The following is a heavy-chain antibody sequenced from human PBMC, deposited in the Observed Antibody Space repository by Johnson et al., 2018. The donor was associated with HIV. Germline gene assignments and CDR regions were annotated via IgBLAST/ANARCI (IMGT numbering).Heavy chain of an antibody. D-gene: IGHD1-26*01. J-gene: IGHJ3*02. CDR2: IKSKTDGGTI. V-gene: IGHV3-15*01. CDR1: GFTFSNAW. CDR3: NTDRVDGGGSYYNAFDI. Sequence: EVQLVESGGGLVKPGGSLRLSCAASGFTFSNAWMSWVRQAPGKGLEWVGRIKSKTDGGTIDYAAPVKGRFTISRDDSKNTLYLQMNSLKTEDTALYYCNTDRVDGGGSYYNAFDIWGQGTMVTVSS.